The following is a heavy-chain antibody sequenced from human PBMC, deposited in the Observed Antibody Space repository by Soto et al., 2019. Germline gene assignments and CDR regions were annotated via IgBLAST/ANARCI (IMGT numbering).Heavy chain of an antibody. Sequence: QVQLQESGPGLVKPSQTLSLTCTVSGGSISSGDYYWSWIRQPPGQGLEWIGYIYYSGSTYYNPSLKSRVTISVDTSKNQFSLKLSSVTAADTAVYYCARDHDSSGYHGSIDYWGQGTLVTVSS. CDR1: GGSISSGDYY. CDR3: ARDHDSSGYHGSIDY. CDR2: IYYSGST. D-gene: IGHD3-22*01. J-gene: IGHJ4*02. V-gene: IGHV4-30-4*01.